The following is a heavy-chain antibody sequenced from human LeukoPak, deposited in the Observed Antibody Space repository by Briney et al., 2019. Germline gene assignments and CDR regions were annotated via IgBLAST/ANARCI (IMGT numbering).Heavy chain of an antibody. V-gene: IGHV3-74*01. D-gene: IGHD2-8*01. CDR1: GFTFSSYW. Sequence: GGSLRLSCAASGFTFSSYWMHWVRQAPGKGLVWVSHISTDGSSTTYADSVTGRFTISRGNAKNTLYLQMNSLRVEDTAVYYCARTKAHIHDYWGQGTLVTVSS. CDR2: ISTDGSST. CDR3: ARTKAHIHDY. J-gene: IGHJ4*02.